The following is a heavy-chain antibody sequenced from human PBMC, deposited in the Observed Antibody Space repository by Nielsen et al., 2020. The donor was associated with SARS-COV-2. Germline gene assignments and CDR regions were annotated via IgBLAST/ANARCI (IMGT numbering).Heavy chain of an antibody. V-gene: IGHV5-51*01. Sequence: KVSCKGSGYSFTSYWIGWVRQMPGKGLEWMGMIYPGDSDTRYSPSFQGQVTISADKSFSTAYLQWSSLKASDTAMYYCARKEGCSYGSVDYWGQGTLLTVSS. CDR3: ARKEGCSYGSVDY. J-gene: IGHJ4*02. CDR2: IYPGDSDT. CDR1: GYSFTSYW. D-gene: IGHD5-18*01.